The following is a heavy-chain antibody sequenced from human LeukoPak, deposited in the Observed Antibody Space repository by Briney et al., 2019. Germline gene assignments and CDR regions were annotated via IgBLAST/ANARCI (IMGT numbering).Heavy chain of an antibody. J-gene: IGHJ3*02. Sequence: GASVKVSCKASGYTFTGYYMHWVRQAPGQGLEWMGWINPNSGGTNYAQKFQGRVTMTRDTSISTAYMELSRLRSDDTAVYYCAREDIVVVPAATKRAFDIWGQGTMVTVSS. CDR3: AREDIVVVPAATKRAFDI. CDR1: GYTFTGYY. D-gene: IGHD2-2*01. V-gene: IGHV1-2*02. CDR2: INPNSGGT.